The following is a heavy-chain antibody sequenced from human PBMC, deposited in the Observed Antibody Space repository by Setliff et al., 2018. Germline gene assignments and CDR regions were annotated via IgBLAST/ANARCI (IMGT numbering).Heavy chain of an antibody. J-gene: IGHJ4*02. V-gene: IGHV3-21*04. Sequence: GSLRLSCAASGFTFSSYSMNWVRQAPGKGLEWVSSISSSGNPTYYADSVKGRFTVSRDNAKNSLYLQMTSLRAEDTAIYYCARTTGYRLEGDFDYWGQGTLVTVSS. CDR3: ARTTGYRLEGDFDY. CDR2: ISSSGNPT. D-gene: IGHD3-16*01. CDR1: GFTFSSYS.